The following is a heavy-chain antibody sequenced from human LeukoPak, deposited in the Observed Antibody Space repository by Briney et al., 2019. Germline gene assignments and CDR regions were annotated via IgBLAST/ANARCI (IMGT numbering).Heavy chain of an antibody. CDR2: IRQDGTEK. D-gene: IGHD1-1*01. Sequence: GGSLRLSCAASGFTFSSYWMSWVRQAPGKGLEWVANIRQDGTEKYFVDSVEGRFIISRDNAKNSLYLQMNSLRAEDTAVYYCARTHTTFFDYWGKGTLVTVSS. CDR1: GFTFSSYW. V-gene: IGHV3-7*03. J-gene: IGHJ4*02. CDR3: ARTHTTFFDY.